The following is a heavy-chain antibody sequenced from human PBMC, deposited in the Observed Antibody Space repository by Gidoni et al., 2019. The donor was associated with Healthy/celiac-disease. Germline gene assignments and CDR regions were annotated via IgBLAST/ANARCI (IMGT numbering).Heavy chain of an antibody. CDR1: GGTFSSYA. CDR2: ILPIFGTA. J-gene: IGHJ6*02. V-gene: IGHV1-69*01. D-gene: IGHD2-15*01. CDR3: ATVSDCSGGSCYFGDYGMDV. Sequence: QVQLVQSGAEVKKPGSSVKVACKASGGTFSSYAISWVRQAPGQGLEWMGGILPIFGTANYAQKFQGRVTITADESTSTAYMELSSLRSEDTAVYYCATVSDCSGGSCYFGDYGMDVWGQGTTVTVSS.